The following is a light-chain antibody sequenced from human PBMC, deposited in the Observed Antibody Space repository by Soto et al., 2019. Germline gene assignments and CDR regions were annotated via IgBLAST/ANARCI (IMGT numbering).Light chain of an antibody. CDR3: QQYNKWPWT. CDR1: QSVSSN. Sequence: EIVMTQSPATLSVSPGERATLSCRASQSVSSNLAWYQRKPGQAPRLLIYGASTRATGIPARFSGSGSGTELTLTISSLQSEDFAVYYCQQYNKWPWTFGQGTKVEIK. CDR2: GAS. J-gene: IGKJ1*01. V-gene: IGKV3-15*01.